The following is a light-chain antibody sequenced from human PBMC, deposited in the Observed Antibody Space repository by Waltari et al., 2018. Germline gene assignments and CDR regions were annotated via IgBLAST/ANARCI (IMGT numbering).Light chain of an antibody. J-gene: IGLJ2*01. CDR1: SSNIGSNS. CDR2: SDN. Sequence: QSVLTQPPSASGTPGQGVTISCSVRSSNIGSNSVNWYQQLPGTAPQLLIFSDNQRPSGVPDRCSGSKSGNSASLAISGLQSDDEAHYYCAAWDDSLNSVLFGGGTKLTVL. CDR3: AAWDDSLNSVL. V-gene: IGLV1-44*01.